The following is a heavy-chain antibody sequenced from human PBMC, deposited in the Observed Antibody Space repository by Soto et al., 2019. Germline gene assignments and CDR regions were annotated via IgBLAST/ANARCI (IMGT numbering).Heavy chain of an antibody. CDR1: GYTFTSYY. J-gene: IGHJ3*02. CDR2: INPSGGST. Sequence: GXSVKVSCKASGYTFTSYYMHWVRQAPGQGLEWMGIINPSGGSTSYAQKFQGRVTMTRDTSTSTVYMELSSLRSEDTAVYYCASTYSSGWSGGAFDIWGQGTMVTVSS. V-gene: IGHV1-46*03. D-gene: IGHD6-19*01. CDR3: ASTYSSGWSGGAFDI.